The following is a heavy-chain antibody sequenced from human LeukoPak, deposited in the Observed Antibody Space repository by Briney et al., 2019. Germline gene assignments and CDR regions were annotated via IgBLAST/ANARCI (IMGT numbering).Heavy chain of an antibody. V-gene: IGHV4-4*07. CDR2: IYTTGSP. Sequence: SETLSLTCSVSAGSIGSYYWSWIRQPAGKGLEWIGRIYTTGSPNYNPSLKSRVTMSVDTSKNQFSLKLSSVTAADTAVYYCARMGFNWNYVIDYWGQGTLVTVSS. CDR1: AGSIGSYY. J-gene: IGHJ4*02. CDR3: ARMGFNWNYVIDY. D-gene: IGHD1-7*01.